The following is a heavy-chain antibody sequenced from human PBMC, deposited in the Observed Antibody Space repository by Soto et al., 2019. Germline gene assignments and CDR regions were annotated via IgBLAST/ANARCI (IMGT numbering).Heavy chain of an antibody. D-gene: IGHD3-9*01. CDR1: GVSVSSGHYY. Sequence: QVQLQESGPGLVKPSETLSLTCTVSGVSVSSGHYYWNWIRQPPGKGLEWIGSIYYSGSTNYNPSLKSLVTISVETAKNQNSLKLCSVTAADTAVYYCASDQPLDSRGYYFGMDVWGQGTTVTVSS. V-gene: IGHV4-61*01. CDR3: ASDQPLDSRGYYFGMDV. J-gene: IGHJ6*02. CDR2: IYYSGST.